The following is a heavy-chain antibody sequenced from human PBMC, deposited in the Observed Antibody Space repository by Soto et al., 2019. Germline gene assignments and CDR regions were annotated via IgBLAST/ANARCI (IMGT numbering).Heavy chain of an antibody. V-gene: IGHV3-30-3*01. CDR2: ISYDGSNK. CDR3: ARVPSMVRGVIEFTRMDV. CDR1: GFTFSSYA. D-gene: IGHD3-10*01. J-gene: IGHJ6*01. Sequence: QVQLVESGGGVVQPGRSLRLSCAASGFTFSSYAMHWVRQAPGKGLEWVAVISYDGSNKYYADSVKGRFTISRDNSKNTLYLQMNSLRAEDTAVYYCARVPSMVRGVIEFTRMDVW.